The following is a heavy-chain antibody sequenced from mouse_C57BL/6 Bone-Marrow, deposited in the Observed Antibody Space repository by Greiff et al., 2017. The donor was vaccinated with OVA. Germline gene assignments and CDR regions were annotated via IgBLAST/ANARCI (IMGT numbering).Heavy chain of an antibody. CDR2: ISSGSSTI. Sequence: VQLKQSGGGLVKPGGSLKLSCAASGFTFSDYGMHWVRQAPEKGLEWVAYISSGSSTIYYADTVKGRFTISRDNAKNTLFLQMTSLRSEDTAMYYCARFPDGYYVYYAMDYWGQGTSVTVSS. V-gene: IGHV5-17*01. CDR1: GFTFSDYG. D-gene: IGHD2-3*01. J-gene: IGHJ4*01. CDR3: ARFPDGYYVYYAMDY.